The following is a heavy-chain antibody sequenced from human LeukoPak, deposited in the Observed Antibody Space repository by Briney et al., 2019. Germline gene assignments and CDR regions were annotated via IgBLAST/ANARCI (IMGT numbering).Heavy chain of an antibody. CDR3: ARGGYSGFDV. D-gene: IGHD5-12*01. J-gene: IGHJ3*01. Sequence: GGSLRLSCAASGLTFSTYDMHWVRQATGEGLEWVSGIGKGGDTYYVGSVKGRFTISRENAKNSLYLQMNSLRSGDTAVYYCARGGYSGFDVWGQGTVVAVSS. CDR2: IGKGGDT. CDR1: GLTFSTYD. V-gene: IGHV3-13*04.